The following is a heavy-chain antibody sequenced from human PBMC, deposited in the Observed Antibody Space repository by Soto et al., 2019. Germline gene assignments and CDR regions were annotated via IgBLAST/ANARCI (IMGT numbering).Heavy chain of an antibody. CDR3: ARAGMAAAHHNWLDA. V-gene: IGHV4-59*01. D-gene: IGHD6-25*01. J-gene: IGHJ5*02. Sequence: SETRSLTCRVSGGSISSYYGSWIRQPPGKGLEWIGNIFYSGSTSYNPSLKSRVTILVDTSKNQFSLKLTSVTAADTAVYYCARAGMAAAHHNWLDAWGQGTLVTVSS. CDR2: IFYSGST. CDR1: GGSISSYY.